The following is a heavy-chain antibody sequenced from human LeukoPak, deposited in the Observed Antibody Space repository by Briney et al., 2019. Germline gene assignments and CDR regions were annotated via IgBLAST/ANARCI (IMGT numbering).Heavy chain of an antibody. V-gene: IGHV4-30-4*01. Sequence: SETLSLTCTVSGGSLSRGDYYWSWIRQSLGKGLEWIGNIYYKGNAYYNPSLEGRVSMSLDTSKNQFSLDLRFVTAADTAMYYCASNWNYAFDYWGQETLVTVSS. CDR1: GGSLSRGDYY. D-gene: IGHD1-7*01. CDR3: ASNWNYAFDY. J-gene: IGHJ4*02. CDR2: IYYKGNA.